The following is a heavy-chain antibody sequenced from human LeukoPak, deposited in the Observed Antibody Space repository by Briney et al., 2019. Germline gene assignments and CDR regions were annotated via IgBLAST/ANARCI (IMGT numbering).Heavy chain of an antibody. D-gene: IGHD1-14*01. CDR2: INPSGGST. CDR1: GYTFTSYY. Sequence: ASVTVSRKASGYTFTSYYMHLVRQAPAQGLEWMGIINPSGGSTSYAQKFQGRVTMTRDTSTSTVYMELSSLRSEDTAVYYCARSHVPEAFDIWGQGTMVTVSS. J-gene: IGHJ3*02. V-gene: IGHV1-46*01. CDR3: ARSHVPEAFDI.